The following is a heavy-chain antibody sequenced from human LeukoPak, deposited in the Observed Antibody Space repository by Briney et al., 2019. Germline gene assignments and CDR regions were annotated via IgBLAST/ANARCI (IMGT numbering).Heavy chain of an antibody. D-gene: IGHD3-9*01. CDR2: IWYDGSNK. CDR1: GFTFSSYG. CDR3: ARDASYYDILTGYPGY. Sequence: PGGSLRLSCAASGFTFSSYGMHWVRQASGKGLEWVAVIWYDGSNKYYADSVKGRFTISRDNSKNTLYLQMNSLRAEDTAVYYCARDASYYDILTGYPGYWGQGTLVTVSS. V-gene: IGHV3-33*01. J-gene: IGHJ4*02.